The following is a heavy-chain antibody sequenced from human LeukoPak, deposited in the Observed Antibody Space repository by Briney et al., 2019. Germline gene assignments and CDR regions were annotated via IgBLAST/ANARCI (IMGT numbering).Heavy chain of an antibody. V-gene: IGHV3-48*03. CDR3: GGHPRSHGGCPLDL. CDR1: GLTFSNHE. CDR2: ISSTADTI. Sequence: PGGSLRLSCAASGLTFSNHEMSWVRQAPGKGLEWVSYISSTADTIYYADSVKGRFTISRDNAKNSLYLQMNSLRAEDTAVYYWGGHPRSHGGCPLDLGGKGTLVTV. D-gene: IGHD3-10*01. J-gene: IGHJ4*02.